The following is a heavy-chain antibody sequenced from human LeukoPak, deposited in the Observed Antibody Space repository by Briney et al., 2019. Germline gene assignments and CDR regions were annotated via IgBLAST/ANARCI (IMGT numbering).Heavy chain of an antibody. J-gene: IGHJ6*03. D-gene: IGHD5-12*01. Sequence: GGSLRLSCGASGFTFSSYWMSWVRQAPGKGLEWVANIKQDGSEKYYVDSVKGRFTISRDNAKNSLYLQMNSLRAEDTAVYYCARGLPYYMDVWGKGTTVTVSS. CDR1: GFTFSSYW. V-gene: IGHV3-7*01. CDR3: ARGLPYYMDV. CDR2: IKQDGSEK.